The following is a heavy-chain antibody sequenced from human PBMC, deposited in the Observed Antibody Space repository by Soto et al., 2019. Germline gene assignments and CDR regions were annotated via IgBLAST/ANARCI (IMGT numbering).Heavy chain of an antibody. D-gene: IGHD1-1*01. J-gene: IGHJ4*02. V-gene: IGHV3-23*01. CDR1: GFTFSSYA. CDR3: ERELERVFDY. CDR2: ISGSGGST. Sequence: PGGSLRLSCAASGFTFSSYAMSWVRQAPGKGLEWVSSISGSGGSTYYADSVKGRFTISRDNSKNTLYLQMNSLRIEDTAVYYCERELERVFDYWGQGHLVTVXX.